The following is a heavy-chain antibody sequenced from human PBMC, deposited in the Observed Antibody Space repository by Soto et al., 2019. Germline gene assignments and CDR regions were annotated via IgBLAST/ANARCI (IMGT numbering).Heavy chain of an antibody. J-gene: IGHJ4*02. CDR1: GGSISSSSYY. D-gene: IGHD4-17*01. V-gene: IGHV4-39*02. CDR2: IYYRGTT. CDR3: ARDYGDYQFDY. Sequence: PSETLSLTCTVSGGSISSSSYYWGWIRQPPGKGLEWIGNIYYRGTTSYNPSLKSRVTISVDTSKNQFSLKLASVTAADTAVYYCARDYGDYQFDYWGQGTLVTV.